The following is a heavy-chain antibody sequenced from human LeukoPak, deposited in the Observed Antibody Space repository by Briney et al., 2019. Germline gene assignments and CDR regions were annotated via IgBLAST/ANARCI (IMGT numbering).Heavy chain of an antibody. J-gene: IGHJ6*03. CDR1: GGSISSSSYY. V-gene: IGHV4-39*07. CDR3: ARGQNRYCSSTSCLYYYYYMDV. CDR2: IYYDGGT. Sequence: SETLSLTCTVSGGSISSSSYYWGWIRQPPGKGLEWIGSIYYDGGTYYNPSLRSRVTISLDTSKNQFSLKLSSVTAADTAVYYCARGQNRYCSSTSCLYYYYYMDVWGKGTTVTVSS. D-gene: IGHD2-2*01.